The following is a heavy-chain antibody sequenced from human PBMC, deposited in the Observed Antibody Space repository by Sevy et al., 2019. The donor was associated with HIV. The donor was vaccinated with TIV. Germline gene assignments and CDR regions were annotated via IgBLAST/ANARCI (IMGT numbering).Heavy chain of an antibody. CDR1: GGSISSYY. Sequence: SETLSLTCTVSGGSISSYYWSWIRQPPGKGLEWIGYIYYSGSTNYNPSLKSRVTISVDTSKNQFSLKLGSVTAADTAVYYCASADYGDYFYFDYWGQGTLVTVSS. D-gene: IGHD4-17*01. CDR2: IYYSGST. V-gene: IGHV4-59*01. CDR3: ASADYGDYFYFDY. J-gene: IGHJ4*02.